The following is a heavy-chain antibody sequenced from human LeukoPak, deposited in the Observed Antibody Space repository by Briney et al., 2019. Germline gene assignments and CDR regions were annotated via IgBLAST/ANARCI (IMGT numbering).Heavy chain of an antibody. Sequence: ALVKVSCKTSGYTFTTYDINWVRQAPGQGLEWMGRISAYNGYTNYGQKLQGRVTMTTDTSTSTAYMELRSLRSDDTAVYYCARVGTGTRSFDYWGQGTLVTVSS. V-gene: IGHV1-18*01. CDR2: ISAYNGYT. D-gene: IGHD1/OR15-1a*01. J-gene: IGHJ4*02. CDR3: ARVGTGTRSFDY. CDR1: GYTFTTYD.